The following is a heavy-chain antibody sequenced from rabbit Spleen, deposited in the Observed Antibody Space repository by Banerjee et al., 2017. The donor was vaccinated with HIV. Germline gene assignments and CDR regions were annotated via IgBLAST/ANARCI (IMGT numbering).Heavy chain of an antibody. CDR2: IDPVFGIT. Sequence: LVESGGGLVQPGGSLKLSCKASGFDFSNYGVTWVRQAPGKGLEWIGYIDPVFGITYYANWVNGRFSISRENAQNTVFLQMTSLAAADTATYFCARGVYDDYDTYYFDLWGPGTLVTVS. D-gene: IGHD2-1*01. CDR3: ARGVYDDYDTYYFDL. CDR1: GFDFSNYG. V-gene: IGHV1S47*01. J-gene: IGHJ4*01.